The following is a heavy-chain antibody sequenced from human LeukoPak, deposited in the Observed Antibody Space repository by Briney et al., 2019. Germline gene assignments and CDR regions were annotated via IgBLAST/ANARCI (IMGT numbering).Heavy chain of an antibody. CDR2: IKQDGSEK. CDR1: GFTFGSYW. V-gene: IGHV3-7*03. D-gene: IGHD5-12*01. Sequence: GGSLRLSCAASGFTFGSYWMSWVRQAPGKGLEWVANIKQDGSEKYYVDSVKGRFTISRDNAKNSLYLQMNSLRAEDTAVYYCARDRQWLRPFDYWGQGTLVTVSS. J-gene: IGHJ4*02. CDR3: ARDRQWLRPFDY.